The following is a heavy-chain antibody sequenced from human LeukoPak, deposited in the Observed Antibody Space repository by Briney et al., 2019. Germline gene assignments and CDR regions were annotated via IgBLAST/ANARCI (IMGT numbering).Heavy chain of an antibody. D-gene: IGHD3-10*01. V-gene: IGHV5-51*01. CDR1: GDIFTNYW. Sequence: GESLKISCKASGDIFTNYWIGWVRQMPGKGLEWMGIINPGDSDTRYSPSFQGQVTISADKSISTAYLQWSSLKASDTAMYYCARQLAGSAFVWGQGTRVTVSS. CDR2: INPGDSDT. J-gene: IGHJ4*02. CDR3: ARQLAGSAFV.